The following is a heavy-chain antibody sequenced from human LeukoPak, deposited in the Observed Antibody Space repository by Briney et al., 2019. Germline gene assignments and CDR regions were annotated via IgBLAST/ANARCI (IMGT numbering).Heavy chain of an antibody. CDR1: GFTFGNYA. CDR2: IRDKRDGGTT. D-gene: IGHD3-16*02. CDR3: ARGGYQFEH. V-gene: IGHV3-49*03. Sequence: GGSLRLSCTTSGFTFGNYAMSWFRQAPGKGLEWIGSIRDKRDGGTTEYAASVKSRFIISRDESKSIAYLQMDSLKTEDTAVYFCARGGYQFEHWGQGTLVTVSS. J-gene: IGHJ1*01.